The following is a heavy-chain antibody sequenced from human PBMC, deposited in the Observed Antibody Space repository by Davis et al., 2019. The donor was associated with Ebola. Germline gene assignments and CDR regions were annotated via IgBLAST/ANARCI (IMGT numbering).Heavy chain of an antibody. J-gene: IGHJ4*02. V-gene: IGHV3-74*01. D-gene: IGHD3-22*01. CDR1: EFTFRSYW. CDR3: AGRSERGYSPFDY. CDR2: IDTDGSTT. Sequence: PGGSLRLSCVDSEFTFRSYWFHWVRHAPGKGLEWVSRIDTDGSTTNYADSVKGRFTISRDNAKNTLFLQMNSLRAEDTAVYYCAGRSERGYSPFDYWGQGTLVTASS.